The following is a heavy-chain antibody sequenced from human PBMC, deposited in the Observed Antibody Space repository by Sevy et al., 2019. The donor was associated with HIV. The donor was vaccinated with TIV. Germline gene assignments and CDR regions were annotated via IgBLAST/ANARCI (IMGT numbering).Heavy chain of an antibody. CDR1: RLTFSSSS. D-gene: IGHD3-9*01. J-gene: IGHJ5*02. Sequence: GGSLRLSCAASRLTFSSSSVNWVRQAPGKGLEWVSYISSSSTTIYYADSVKGRFTISRDNAENSLYLQMNSLRAEDTAVYYCARDPSITIFYPEVFDLWGQGTLVTVSS. CDR3: ARDPSITIFYPEVFDL. CDR2: ISSSSTTI. V-gene: IGHV3-48*01.